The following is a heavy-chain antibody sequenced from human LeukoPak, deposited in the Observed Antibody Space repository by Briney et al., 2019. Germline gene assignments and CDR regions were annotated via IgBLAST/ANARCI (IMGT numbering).Heavy chain of an antibody. CDR2: ITWNGAST. D-gene: IGHD4-17*01. Sequence: GGSLRLSCAASGFTFDDYGMSWVRQAPGKGLEGVTGITWNGASTGFADSVKGRFTISRDNAKNSLYLGVSSLRAEDTALYYCAREYGDYSSYFDLWGRGTLVTVSS. CDR1: GFTFDDYG. CDR3: AREYGDYSSYFDL. V-gene: IGHV3-20*04. J-gene: IGHJ2*01.